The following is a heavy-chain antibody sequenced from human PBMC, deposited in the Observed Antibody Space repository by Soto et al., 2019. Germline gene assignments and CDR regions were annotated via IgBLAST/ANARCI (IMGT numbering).Heavy chain of an antibody. CDR1: GLSVSDNY. V-gene: IGHV3-53*01. CDR3: VSRIPSWVFDY. CDR2: MYAGGDT. J-gene: IGHJ4*01. D-gene: IGHD2-21*01. Sequence: GGSLRLSCGASGLSVSDNYMGWVRQAPGRGLEWVSVMYAGGDTHYADSVKGRFTISRDKSENTLYLQMNSLRVEDTGVYFCVSRIPSWVFDYWGLGTLVTVSS.